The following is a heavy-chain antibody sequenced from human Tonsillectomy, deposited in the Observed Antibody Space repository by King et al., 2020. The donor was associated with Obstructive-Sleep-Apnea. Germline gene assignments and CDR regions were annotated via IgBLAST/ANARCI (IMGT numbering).Heavy chain of an antibody. CDR3: SGYPDRSGYYYLDGAFDI. D-gene: IGHD3-22*01. V-gene: IGHV3-9*02. Sequence: VQLVESGGGLGQPGRSLRHSCAASGFTSDENAMHRVRQVPGKGLEWVSGIRWNSGNIGYADFVKGRFTISRDTAKNSLYLHMNSLRAEDTALYDCSGYPDRSGYYYLDGAFDIWGQGTMVTVSS. J-gene: IGHJ3*02. CDR2: IRWNSGNI. CDR1: GFTSDENA.